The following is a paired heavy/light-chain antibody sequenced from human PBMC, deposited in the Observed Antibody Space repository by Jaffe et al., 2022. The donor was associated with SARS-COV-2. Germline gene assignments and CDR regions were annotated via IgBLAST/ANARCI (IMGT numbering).Heavy chain of an antibody. CDR2: IWYDGSNK. J-gene: IGHJ4*02. Sequence: QVRLVESGGGVVQPGRSLRLSCAASGFAFRSYAMHWVRQAPGKGPEWLALIWYDGSNKHCADSVKGRFSISRDNSKSALFLQMDTLRAEDSAVYYCAASRPRGELSHVRLDYWGQGTPVTVTS. D-gene: IGHD3-10*01. V-gene: IGHV3-33*01. CDR3: AASRPRGELSHVRLDY. CDR1: GFAFRSYA.
Light chain of an antibody. CDR1: QDITNY. CDR3: QPYNNVSPLT. Sequence: DIQMTQSPSSLSASVGDRVTITCQASQDITNYLNWYQQKPGKAPKLLIYDASNLGTGVPSRFSGSGYGTIFTFTISGLQPEDIATYYCQPYNNVSPLTFGGGTKVEI. J-gene: IGKJ4*01. CDR2: DAS. V-gene: IGKV1-33*01.